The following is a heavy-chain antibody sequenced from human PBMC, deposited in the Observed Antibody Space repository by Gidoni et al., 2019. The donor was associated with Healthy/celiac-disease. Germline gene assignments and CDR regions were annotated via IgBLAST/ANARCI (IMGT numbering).Heavy chain of an antibody. CDR2: IKSKTDGGTT. CDR3: TVWFGELSPYYYGMDV. J-gene: IGHJ6*02. V-gene: IGHV3-15*01. D-gene: IGHD3-10*01. CDR1: GCTFSNAW. Sequence: EVQLVESGGGWVKPGGSLRLSCAASGCTFSNAWMGWVRQAPGKGLGLVGRIKSKTDGGTTDYAAPVKGRFTISRDDSKNTLYLQMNSLKTEDTAVYYCTVWFGELSPYYYGMDVWGQGTTVTVSS.